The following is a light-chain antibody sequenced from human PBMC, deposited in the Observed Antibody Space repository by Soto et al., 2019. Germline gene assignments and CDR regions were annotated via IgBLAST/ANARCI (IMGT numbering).Light chain of an antibody. CDR1: QSVRNSL. Sequence: EIVLTQSPGTLSLSPGKRATLSCRASQSVRNSLLAWYQQKPGQPPRLLIYDASTRATATPERFSGSGSGTDFTLTISRLEPEDFAVYYCHQYDSIVQTFGQGTKVDIK. J-gene: IGKJ1*01. V-gene: IGKV3-20*01. CDR2: DAS. CDR3: HQYDSIVQT.